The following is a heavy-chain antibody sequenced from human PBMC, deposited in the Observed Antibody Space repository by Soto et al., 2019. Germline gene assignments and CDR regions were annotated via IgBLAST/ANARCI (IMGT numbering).Heavy chain of an antibody. CDR1: GGSVRSSNYY. D-gene: IGHD3-3*01. CDR3: ATGNIDFWSGYKYFYYGMDV. CDR2: IRYGGNT. V-gene: IGHV4-39*02. J-gene: IGHJ6*02. Sequence: SETLSLTCTVSGGSVRSSNYYWAWIRQPPGKGLGWIGSIRYGGNTYSNPSLKSRLTISVDTSNNHISLRLSSVTAADTAIYYCATGNIDFWSGYKYFYYGMDVWGQGTTVTVSS.